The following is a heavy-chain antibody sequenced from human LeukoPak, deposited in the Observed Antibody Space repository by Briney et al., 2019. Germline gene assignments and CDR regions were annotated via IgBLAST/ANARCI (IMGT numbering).Heavy chain of an antibody. CDR2: IKSKADGGTT. Sequence: GGSLSPSWAVSGFTPSKTWMGWVRQAPGKGLEWVCRIKSKADGGTTDYATPVKGKFTISRDDSKNTPYLQMNSLKTEDTAVYYCTTSVGPIDIFDYWGQGTLVTVSS. D-gene: IGHD1-26*01. V-gene: IGHV3-15*01. CDR3: TTSVGPIDIFDY. J-gene: IGHJ4*02. CDR1: GFTPSKTW.